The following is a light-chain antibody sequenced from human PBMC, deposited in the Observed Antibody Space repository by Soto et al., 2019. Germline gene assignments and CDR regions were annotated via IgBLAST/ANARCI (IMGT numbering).Light chain of an antibody. V-gene: IGKV3D-15*01. CDR3: QQYDDWPPYT. CDR2: GAS. J-gene: IGKJ2*01. CDR1: QSVSSD. Sequence: ETVMTQSPATLSVSPGESVTLSCRASQSVSSDLAWYQQKPGQAPRLLIYGASTSATGIPARFSGSGSGTEFTLTISSLQSEDFAVYYCQQYDDWPPYTFGQGTKLEIK.